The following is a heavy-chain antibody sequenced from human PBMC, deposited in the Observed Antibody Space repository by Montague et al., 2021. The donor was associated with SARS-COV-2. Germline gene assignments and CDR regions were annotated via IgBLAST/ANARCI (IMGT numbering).Heavy chain of an antibody. CDR2: ISSSSSYI. CDR3: ARVFPSGHVKGDY. V-gene: IGHV3-21*01. CDR1: GFTFSTYS. D-gene: IGHD3-10*02. Sequence: SLRLSCAASGFTFSTYSMNWVRQAPGKGLEWVSSISSSSSYIYYADSVKGRFTISRDNAKNSLYLQMNSLRAEDTAFYYCARVFPSGHVKGDYWGQGTLVTVSS. J-gene: IGHJ4*02.